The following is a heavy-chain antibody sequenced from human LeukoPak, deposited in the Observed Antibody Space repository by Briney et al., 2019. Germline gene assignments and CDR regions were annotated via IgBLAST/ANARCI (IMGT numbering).Heavy chain of an antibody. V-gene: IGHV1-58*02. CDR1: VCTFTRSV. D-gene: IGHD3-22*01. CDR2: IVVGSGNT. J-gene: IGHJ3*02. Sequence: ASVNVSCKSSVCTFTRSVMQWVRQARGQRLEWIGWIVVGSGNTNYAQKFQERVTITRDMSTSTAYMELSSLRSEDTAVYFCAAADYYDSSGYYPYAFHIWGQGTMVTVSS. CDR3: AAADYYDSSGYYPYAFHI.